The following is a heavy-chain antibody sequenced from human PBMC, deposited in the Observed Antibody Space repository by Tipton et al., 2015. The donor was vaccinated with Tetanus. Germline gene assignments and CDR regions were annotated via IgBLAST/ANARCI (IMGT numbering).Heavy chain of an antibody. CDR3: ARAGMVTDDRSKFDS. CDR1: GGSFSNYF. D-gene: IGHD2-21*02. CDR2: TSPSGNT. J-gene: IGHJ4*02. V-gene: IGHV4-34*01. Sequence: TLSLTCAVYGGSFSNYFWRWIRQPPGKGLEWIGETSPSGNTNYNPSLKSRVTISADTSRNQFSLTLSSVTAADTAVYYCARAGMVTDDRSKFDSWGQGSLVSVSS.